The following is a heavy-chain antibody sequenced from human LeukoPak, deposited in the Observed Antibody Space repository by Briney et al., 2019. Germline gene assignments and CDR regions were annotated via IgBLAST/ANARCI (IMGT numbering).Heavy chain of an antibody. V-gene: IGHV1-69*05. CDR1: GGTFSSYA. D-gene: IGHD1-1*01. CDR2: IIPIFGTA. CDR3: ARDLERRRNYYYYMDV. J-gene: IGHJ6*03. Sequence: ASVKVSCKASGGTFSSYAISWVRQAPGQGLEWMGEIIPIFGTANYAQKFQGRVTITTDESTSTAYMELSSLRSEDTAVYYCARDLERRRNYYYYMDVWGKGTTVTVSS.